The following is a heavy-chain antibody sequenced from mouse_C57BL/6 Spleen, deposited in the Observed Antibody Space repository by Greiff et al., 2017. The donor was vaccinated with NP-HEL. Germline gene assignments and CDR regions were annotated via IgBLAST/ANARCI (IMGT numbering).Heavy chain of an antibody. CDR2: IDPSDSYT. V-gene: IGHV1-69*01. CDR3: ARSGYGSRGTDY. Sequence: QVHVKQPGAELVMPGASVKLSCKASGYTFTSYWMHWVKQRPGQGLEWIGEIDPSDSYTNYNQKFKGKSTLTVDKSSSTAYMQLSSLTSEDSAVYYCARSGYGSRGTDYWGQGTTLTVSS. CDR1: GYTFTSYW. J-gene: IGHJ2*01. D-gene: IGHD1-1*01.